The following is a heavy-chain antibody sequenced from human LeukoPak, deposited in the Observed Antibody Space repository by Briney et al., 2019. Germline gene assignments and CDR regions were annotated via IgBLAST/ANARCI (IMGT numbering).Heavy chain of an antibody. CDR3: AGVISELISGSWDY. D-gene: IGHD3-10*01. V-gene: IGHV3-48*03. J-gene: IGHJ4*02. CDR2: ISSSGSTI. Sequence: GGSLRLSCAASGFTFSSYEMNWVRQAPGKGLEWVSYISSSGSTIYYADSVKGRFTISRDNAKNSLYLQMNSLRAEDTALYYCAGVISELISGSWDYWGQGTLVTVSS. CDR1: GFTFSSYE.